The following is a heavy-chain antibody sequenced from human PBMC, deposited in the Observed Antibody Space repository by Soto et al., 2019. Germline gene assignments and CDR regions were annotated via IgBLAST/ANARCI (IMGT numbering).Heavy chain of an antibody. CDR2: INAGNGNT. CDR3: ARDLVIAVAGTQSDRFDY. Sequence: QVQLVQSGAEVKKPGASVKVSCKASGYTFTSYAMHWVRQAPGQRLEWMGWINAGNGNTKYSQKFQGRVTITRDTSASTAYMELSSLRSEDTAVYYCARDLVIAVAGTQSDRFDYWGQGTLVTVSS. CDR1: GYTFTSYA. J-gene: IGHJ4*02. V-gene: IGHV1-3*01. D-gene: IGHD6-19*01.